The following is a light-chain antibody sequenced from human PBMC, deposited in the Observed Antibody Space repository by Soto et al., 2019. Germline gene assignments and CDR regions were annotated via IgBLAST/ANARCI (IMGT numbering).Light chain of an antibody. CDR3: QKLNSYRLT. V-gene: IGKV1-9*01. CDR2: VAS. CDR1: QAISSH. J-gene: IGKJ4*01. Sequence: IQLTQSPCALSASVGERVTITCRASQAISSHLAWYQQKPGKAPKLLVYVASTLQSGVPSRFSGSGSGTDFSLSINSLQPEDFATYYCQKLNSYRLTFGGGTKVDIK.